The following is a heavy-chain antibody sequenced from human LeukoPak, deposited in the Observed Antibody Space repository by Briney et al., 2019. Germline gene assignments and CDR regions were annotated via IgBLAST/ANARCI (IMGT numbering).Heavy chain of an antibody. CDR3: ARGGWGYSSGWYGVRFFQH. CDR2: MNPNSGNT. CDR1: VYTFTSYD. Sequence: ASVKVSCKASVYTFTSYDIHWVRQATGQGLEWMGWMNPNSGNTGYAQKFQGRVTMTRNTSISTAYMELSSLRSEDTAVYYCARGGWGYSSGWYGVRFFQHWGQGTLVTVSS. D-gene: IGHD6-19*01. J-gene: IGHJ1*01. V-gene: IGHV1-8*01.